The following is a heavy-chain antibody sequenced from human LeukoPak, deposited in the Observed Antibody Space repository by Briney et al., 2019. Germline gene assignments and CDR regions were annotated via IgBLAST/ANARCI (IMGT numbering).Heavy chain of an antibody. J-gene: IGHJ6*02. CDR1: GGSISSGDYC. Sequence: PSETLSLTCTVSGGSISSGDYCWSWIRKPPGKGRGWIGYIYYSGGTYYNPSLKSRVTISVDTSKNQFSLKLSSVTAADTAVYYCARHGYSSGWTTSYYYYGMDVWGQGTTVTVSS. D-gene: IGHD6-19*01. V-gene: IGHV4-30-4*08. CDR3: ARHGYSSGWTTSYYYYGMDV. CDR2: IYYSGGT.